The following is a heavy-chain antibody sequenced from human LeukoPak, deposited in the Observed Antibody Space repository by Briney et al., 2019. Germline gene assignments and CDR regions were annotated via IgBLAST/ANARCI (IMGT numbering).Heavy chain of an antibody. CDR1: DDSISDYY. CDR3: TRGAGWLIDY. J-gene: IGHJ4*02. CDR2: IHNSGTS. D-gene: IGHD3-16*01. Sequence: SKTLSLTCTVSDDSISDYYRGWIRRPPRKGLEWIGYIHNSGTSTYNLSLKSRVTISADTSKNQFSLKLNSMTTADTAVYYCTRGAGWLIDYWGQGILVTVSS. V-gene: IGHV4-59*01.